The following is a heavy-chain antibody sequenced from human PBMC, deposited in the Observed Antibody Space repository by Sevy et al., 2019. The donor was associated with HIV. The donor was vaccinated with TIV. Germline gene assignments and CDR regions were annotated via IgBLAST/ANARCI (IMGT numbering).Heavy chain of an antibody. D-gene: IGHD1-26*01. CDR3: TTGWERRGGGFDY. V-gene: IGHV3-15*01. J-gene: IGHJ4*02. CDR2: IKSKTDGGTT. CDR1: GFTFSNAW. Sequence: GGSLRLSCAASGFTFSNAWMSWVRQAPGKGLEWVGRIKSKTDGGTTDYVAPVKGRFTISRDDSKNMLYLQMNSLKTEDTAVYYCTTGWERRGGGFDYWGQGTLVTVSS.